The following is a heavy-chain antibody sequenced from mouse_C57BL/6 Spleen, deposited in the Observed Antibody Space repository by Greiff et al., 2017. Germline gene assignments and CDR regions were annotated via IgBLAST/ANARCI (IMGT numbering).Heavy chain of an antibody. CDR3: AREDYGSSYFDY. Sequence: QVQLQQPGAELVKPGASVKMSCKASGHTFPSYWITWVKQRPGQGLEWIGDIYPGSGSTNYNEKFKSKATLTVDTSSSTAYMQLSSLTSEDSAVYYCAREDYGSSYFDYWGQGTTLTVSS. V-gene: IGHV1-55*01. CDR1: GHTFPSYW. J-gene: IGHJ2*01. CDR2: IYPGSGST. D-gene: IGHD1-1*01.